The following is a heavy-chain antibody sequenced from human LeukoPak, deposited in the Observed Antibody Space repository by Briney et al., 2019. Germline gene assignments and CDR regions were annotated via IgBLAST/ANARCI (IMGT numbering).Heavy chain of an antibody. D-gene: IGHD1-26*01. Sequence: GGSLRLSCAAPGFTFSSYSMNWVRQAPGKGLEWVSSISSSSSYIYYADSVKGRFTISRDNAKNSLYLQMNSLRAEDTAVYYCARAWELLYIDYWGQGTLVSVSS. CDR2: ISSSSSYI. CDR3: ARAWELLYIDY. V-gene: IGHV3-21*01. J-gene: IGHJ4*02. CDR1: GFTFSSYS.